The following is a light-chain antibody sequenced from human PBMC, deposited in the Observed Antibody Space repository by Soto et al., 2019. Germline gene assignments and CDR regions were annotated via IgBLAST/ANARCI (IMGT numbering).Light chain of an antibody. Sequence: QSVLTQPPSASGTPGQRVTISWSGSSSNIGSNYVYWYQQLPGTAPKLLIYRNNQRPSGVPDRFSGSKSGTSASLAISRLRSEDEADYYCAAWDDSLSGFYVFGTGTNVTVL. CDR3: AAWDDSLSGFYV. CDR2: RNN. J-gene: IGLJ1*01. CDR1: SSNIGSNY. V-gene: IGLV1-47*01.